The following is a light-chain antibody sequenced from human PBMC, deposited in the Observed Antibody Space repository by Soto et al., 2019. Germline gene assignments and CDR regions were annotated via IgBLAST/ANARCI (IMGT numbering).Light chain of an antibody. J-gene: IGKJ3*01. CDR1: QDIRNF. CDR3: QKYSSVPV. V-gene: IGKV1-27*01. CDR2: AAS. Sequence: DIQMTQSPTSLSASVGDRVTITCRASQDIRNFVAWYQQKPGKAPKLLIYAASTLQSGVPSRFSRSGSGTDFTLTINSLQPEDVETYSCQKYSSVPVFGPGTKVEIK.